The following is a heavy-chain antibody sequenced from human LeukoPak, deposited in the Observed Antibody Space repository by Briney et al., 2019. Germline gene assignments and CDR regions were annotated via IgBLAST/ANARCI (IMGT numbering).Heavy chain of an antibody. J-gene: IGHJ6*02. CDR1: GYTFTSYG. Sequence: ASVKVSCKASGYTFTSYGISWVRQAPGQGLEWMGWISAYNGNTNYAQKLQGRVTMTTDTSTSTAYMELRSLRSDDTAVYYCAVATYYDFWSGYYSRTLYYYGMDVWGQGTTVTVSS. D-gene: IGHD3-3*01. CDR2: ISAYNGNT. V-gene: IGHV1-18*01. CDR3: AVATYYDFWSGYYSRTLYYYGMDV.